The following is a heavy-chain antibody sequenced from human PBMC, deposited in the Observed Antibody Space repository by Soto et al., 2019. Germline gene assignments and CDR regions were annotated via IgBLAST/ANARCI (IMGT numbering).Heavy chain of an antibody. CDR3: ARLGLEMATINWYFDL. V-gene: IGHV1-69*13. J-gene: IGHJ2*01. D-gene: IGHD5-12*01. Sequence: GASVKVSFKASGCTFSSYAISWLRQAPGQGLEWMGGIIPIFGTANYAQKFQGRVTITADESTSTAYMELSSLRSEDTAVYYCARLGLEMATINWYFDLWGRGTLVTVPS. CDR1: GCTFSSYA. CDR2: IIPIFGTA.